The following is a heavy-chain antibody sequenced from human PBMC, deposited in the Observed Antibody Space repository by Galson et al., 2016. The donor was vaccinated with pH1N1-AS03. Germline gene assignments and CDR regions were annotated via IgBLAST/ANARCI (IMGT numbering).Heavy chain of an antibody. CDR3: ARIRLWNTGLDV. V-gene: IGHV2-70*04. CDR2: IDSNDEK. CDR1: GFSITTSGVR. D-gene: IGHD1/OR15-1a*01. J-gene: IGHJ6*02. Sequence: PALVKPTQTLTLTCTFSGFSITTSGVRMTWIRQPPGKALEWLGRIDSNDEKFYSTSLETRLTIPRDIFKNQVVLTMTNMDPVDTGTYYCARIRLWNTGLDVWGQGTTVTVSS.